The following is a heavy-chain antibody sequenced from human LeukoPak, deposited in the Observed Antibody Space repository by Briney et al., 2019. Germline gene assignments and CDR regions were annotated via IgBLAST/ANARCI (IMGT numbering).Heavy chain of an antibody. J-gene: IGHJ4*02. CDR3: TTIRRYEPDY. D-gene: IGHD1-14*01. Sequence: PGGSLTLSCAASGFTLTNSWMSWVRQAPGKGLEWVGRIKSKTDGATTDHAAPVKGRFTISRDDSKNTLYVQMNSLKTEDTAVYYCTTIRRYEPDYWGQGTLVTVSS. CDR1: GFTLTNSW. V-gene: IGHV3-15*01. CDR2: IKSKTDGATT.